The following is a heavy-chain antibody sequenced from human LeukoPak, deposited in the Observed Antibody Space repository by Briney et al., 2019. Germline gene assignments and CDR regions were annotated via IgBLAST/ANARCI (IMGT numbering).Heavy chain of an antibody. CDR3: ARHDVSGSYYYFDY. CDR1: GGSISSSSYY. J-gene: IGHJ4*02. Sequence: SETLSLTCTVSGGSISSSSYYWGWIRQPPGKGLEWIGSIYYSGSTYYNPSLKSRVTISVDTSKNQFSLKLSSVTAADTAVYFCARHDVSGSYYYFDYWGQGTLVTVSS. CDR2: IYYSGST. D-gene: IGHD3-16*01. V-gene: IGHV4-39*01.